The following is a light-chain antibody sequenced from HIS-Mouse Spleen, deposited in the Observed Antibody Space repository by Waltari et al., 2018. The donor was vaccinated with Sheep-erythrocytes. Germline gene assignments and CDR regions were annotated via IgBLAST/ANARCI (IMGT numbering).Light chain of an antibody. CDR2: DVS. CDR1: SSDVGGYNY. CDR3: CSYAGSSTWV. Sequence: QSALTQPRSVSGSPGQSVTISCTGTSSDVGGYNYVHCYQQHPGKAPKLMIYDVSKRPSGVPDRFSGSKSGNTASLTISGLQAEDEADYYCCSYAGSSTWVFGGGTKLTVL. V-gene: IGLV2-11*01. J-gene: IGLJ3*02.